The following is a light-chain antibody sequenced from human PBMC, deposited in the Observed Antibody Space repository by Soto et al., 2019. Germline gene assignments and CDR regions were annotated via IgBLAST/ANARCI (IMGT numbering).Light chain of an antibody. V-gene: IGKV3-20*01. CDR1: QRVRSNY. CDR2: GAY. Sequence: EIVLTQSPGTLSLSPGERATLSCRASQRVRSNYLAWYQQKPGQAPRLLIYGAYSRAIGIPDRFSGSGTGTDFTLTISRLEPEDLAVYFCQQFDSSLLTCGGGTKVEIK. CDR3: QQFDSSLLT. J-gene: IGKJ4*01.